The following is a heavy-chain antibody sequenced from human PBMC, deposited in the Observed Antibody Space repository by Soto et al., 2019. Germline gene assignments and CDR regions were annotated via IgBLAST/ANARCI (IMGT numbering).Heavy chain of an antibody. D-gene: IGHD6-13*01. CDR2: IYYSGST. CDR3: ARHFDSFPQRGYSRTAYNWFDP. J-gene: IGHJ5*02. Sequence: QLQLQESGPGLVKPSETLSLTCTVSGGSISSSSYYWGWIRQPPGKGLEWIGSIYYSGSTYYNPSLKSRVTISVDTSKNQFSLKLSSVTAADTAVYYCARHFDSFPQRGYSRTAYNWFDPWGQGTLVTVSS. V-gene: IGHV4-39*01. CDR1: GGSISSSSYY.